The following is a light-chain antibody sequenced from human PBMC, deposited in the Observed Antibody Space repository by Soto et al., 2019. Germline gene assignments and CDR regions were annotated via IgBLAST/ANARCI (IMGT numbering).Light chain of an antibody. CDR3: QQYSSDFRT. CDR2: KAS. J-gene: IGKJ1*01. V-gene: IGKV1-5*03. Sequence: DIQMTQSPSTLSAFVGDRVTITCRASQSISNWLAWYQQKPGKAPKLLIYKASNLESEVPSRFSGSGSGTEFTLTISSLQPDDFATYYCQQYSSDFRTFGQGTKVEIK. CDR1: QSISNW.